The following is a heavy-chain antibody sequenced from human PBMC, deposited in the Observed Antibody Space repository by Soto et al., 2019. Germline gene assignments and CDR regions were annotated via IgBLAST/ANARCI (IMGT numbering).Heavy chain of an antibody. Sequence: QVQLQESGPGLVKLSETLSLTCTVSGGSISSYYWSWIRQPPGKGLEWIGYIYYSGSTNNNPSLKSPVTISVDTSKIRLCLKLSSVTPAVTTGYSCARLPPSGSNILTAFWFDPWGQGTLVTVSS. J-gene: IGHJ5*02. V-gene: IGHV4-59*01. D-gene: IGHD3-9*01. CDR3: ARLPPSGSNILTAFWFDP. CDR1: GGSISSYY. CDR2: IYYSGST.